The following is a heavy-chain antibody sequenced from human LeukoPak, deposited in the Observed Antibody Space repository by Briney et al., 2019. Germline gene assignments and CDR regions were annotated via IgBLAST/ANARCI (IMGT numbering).Heavy chain of an antibody. CDR1: AFTFSSNW. J-gene: IGHJ5*02. Sequence: PGGSLRLSCAASAFTFSSNWMGWGRQAPGKGLERVANINTDGSAKFYVDSVKGRSTIPGDNAKNSLYWQMNRLRAGDTAVYYCVMFGSSGSWGQGALVTASS. D-gene: IGHD3-10*01. CDR2: INTDGSAK. V-gene: IGHV3-7*05. CDR3: VMFGSSGS.